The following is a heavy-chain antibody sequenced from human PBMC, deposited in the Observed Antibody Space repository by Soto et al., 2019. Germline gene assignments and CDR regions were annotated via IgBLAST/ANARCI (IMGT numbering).Heavy chain of an antibody. CDR2: ISAYNGNT. CDR1: GYTFTSYG. J-gene: IGHJ3*02. Sequence: QVQLVQSGAEVKKPGASVKVSCKASGYTFTSYGISWVRQAPGQGLEWMGWISAYNGNTNYAQKLQGRVTMTTDTSTCTAYMELRSLRSDDTAVYYCARDPYGSGSYRYAVDAFDIWGQGTMVTVSS. D-gene: IGHD3-10*01. V-gene: IGHV1-18*01. CDR3: ARDPYGSGSYRYAVDAFDI.